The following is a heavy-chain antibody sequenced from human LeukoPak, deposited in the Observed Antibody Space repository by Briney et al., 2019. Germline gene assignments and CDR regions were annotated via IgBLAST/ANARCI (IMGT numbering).Heavy chain of an antibody. CDR1: GFSFSDFS. J-gene: IGHJ4*02. CDR2: ISYEASNT. V-gene: IGHV3-30*18. Sequence: PGGSLRLSCAASGFSFSDFSMHWVRQAPGKGLEWVAVISYEASNTYCVDALKGRLTTSRDNSKNTVYLEMNSLRDEETAGYCCAEDKRGCCGWYDHWGQGTLVIAS. D-gene: IGHD6-19*01. CDR3: AEDKRGCCGWYDH.